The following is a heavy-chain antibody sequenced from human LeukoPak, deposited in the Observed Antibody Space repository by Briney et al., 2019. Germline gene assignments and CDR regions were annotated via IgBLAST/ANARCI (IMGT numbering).Heavy chain of an antibody. CDR3: VRGQTIDY. CDR2: IKSDGTGI. Sequence: PGGCLRLSCAASVFTLSDYWMYCVRHAPGKGLVWVSRIKSDGTGILYADFVEGRFTISRDNAKNALYLQMTSLRDEDTAVYYCVRGQTIDYWGQGILVTVSS. V-gene: IGHV3-74*03. D-gene: IGHD3-10*01. J-gene: IGHJ4*02. CDR1: VFTLSDYW.